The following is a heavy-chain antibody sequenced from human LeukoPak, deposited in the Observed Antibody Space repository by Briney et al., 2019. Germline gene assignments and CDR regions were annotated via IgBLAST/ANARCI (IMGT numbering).Heavy chain of an antibody. Sequence: SQTLSLTCTVSGGSISSGSYYGSWIRQPAGKGLEWIGRIYTSGSTNYNPSLKSRVTISVDTSKNQFSLKLSSVTAADTAVYYCARGTPDSSGYYGLDSAFDIWGQGTMVTVSS. CDR3: ARGTPDSSGYYGLDSAFDI. D-gene: IGHD3-22*01. J-gene: IGHJ3*02. CDR1: GGSISSGSYY. V-gene: IGHV4-61*02. CDR2: IYTSGST.